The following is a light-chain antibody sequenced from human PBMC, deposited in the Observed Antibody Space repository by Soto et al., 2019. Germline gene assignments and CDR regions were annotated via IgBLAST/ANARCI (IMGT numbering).Light chain of an antibody. CDR3: QQSGSSPYT. J-gene: IGKJ2*01. V-gene: IGKV3-20*01. CDR1: QSVSSSY. CDR2: GAS. Sequence: EIVLTQSPGTLSLSPGERATLSCRASQSVSSSYLAWYKQKPGQAPRLLIYGASSRATGIPDRFSGSGSGTDFTLTISRLEPEDFAVYYCQQSGSSPYTFGQGTKLEIK.